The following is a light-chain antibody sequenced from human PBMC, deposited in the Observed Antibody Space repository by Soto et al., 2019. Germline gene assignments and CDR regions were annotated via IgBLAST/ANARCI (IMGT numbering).Light chain of an antibody. V-gene: IGKV1-5*03. CDR2: KAS. J-gene: IGKJ4*01. CDR1: QSSSSW. CDR3: QQYNSYPT. Sequence: DIQMTQSPSTLSASVGDRVTITCRASQSSSSWLAWYQQKPGKAPKLLIYKASSLERGVPSRFSGSGSGTEFTLTISSLQPDDFATYYCQQYNSYPTFGGGTKVEIK.